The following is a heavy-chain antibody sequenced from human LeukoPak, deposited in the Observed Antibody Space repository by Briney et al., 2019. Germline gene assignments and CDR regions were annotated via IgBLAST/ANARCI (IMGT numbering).Heavy chain of an antibody. D-gene: IGHD6-19*01. Sequence: GGSLRLSCAASGFTVSSNYMSWVRQAPGKGLEWVSAISGSGGSTYYADSVKGRFTISRDNSKNTLYLQMDSLRAEDTAVYYCARAEKIAVAGMGYYFDYWGQGTLVTVSS. CDR1: GFTVSSNY. V-gene: IGHV3-23*01. CDR2: ISGSGGST. CDR3: ARAEKIAVAGMGYYFDY. J-gene: IGHJ4*02.